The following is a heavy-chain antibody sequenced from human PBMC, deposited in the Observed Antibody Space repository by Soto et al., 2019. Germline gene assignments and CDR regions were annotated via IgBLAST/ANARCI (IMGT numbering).Heavy chain of an antibody. CDR2: INTDGSCT. CDR3: ARDHDYVYNWFDP. Sequence: PGGSLILSCAASGFTFSSYWMHWVRQAPGKGLVWVSRINTDGSCTDYADSVKGRFTISRDNAKNTLYLQMNSLRAEDTAVYYCARDHDYVYNWFDPWGQGTLVTGSS. J-gene: IGHJ5*02. D-gene: IGHD4-17*01. V-gene: IGHV3-74*01. CDR1: GFTFSSYW.